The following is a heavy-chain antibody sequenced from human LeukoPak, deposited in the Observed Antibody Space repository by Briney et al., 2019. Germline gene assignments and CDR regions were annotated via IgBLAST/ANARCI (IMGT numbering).Heavy chain of an antibody. CDR1: GFTVSNNY. CDR3: AKDGGTVATGYYGLDV. J-gene: IGHJ6*02. CDR2: IHGGSTT. D-gene: IGHD4-17*01. Sequence: GGSLRLSCVPSGFTVSNNYMAWVRQAPGKGLEWVSVIHGGSTTYYADSVKGRFTISRDNSKNTLYLQMNSLRAEDTAVYYCAKDGGTVATGYYGLDVWGQGTTVTVSS. V-gene: IGHV3-53*01.